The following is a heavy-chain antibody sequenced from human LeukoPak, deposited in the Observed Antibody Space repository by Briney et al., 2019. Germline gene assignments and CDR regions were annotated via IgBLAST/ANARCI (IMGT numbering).Heavy chain of an antibody. Sequence: PGGSLRLSCAASGFTVSSNFMTWVRQAPGKGLEWVSFIYSDSNTYYADSVKGRFTISRDNSKNTLYLQMNSLRVEDTAVYYCARDCCDSAWYSDWGQGTLVTVSS. D-gene: IGHD6-19*01. CDR3: ARDCCDSAWYSD. CDR1: GFTVSSNF. J-gene: IGHJ4*02. V-gene: IGHV3-53*01. CDR2: IYSDSNT.